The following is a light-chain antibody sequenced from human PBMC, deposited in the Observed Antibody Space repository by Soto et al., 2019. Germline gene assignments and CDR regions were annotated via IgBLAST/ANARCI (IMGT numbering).Light chain of an antibody. CDR1: QNIRTW. J-gene: IGKJ1*01. CDR3: QQYYSHST. V-gene: IGKV1-5*03. Sequence: IQMTQSPSSLSASVGDRVTITCRASQNIRTWLAWYQQKPGKAPNLLIYAASSLESGVPSRFSGSGSATEFTLTISSLQPDDFATYYCQQYYSHSTFGQGTKVDIK. CDR2: AAS.